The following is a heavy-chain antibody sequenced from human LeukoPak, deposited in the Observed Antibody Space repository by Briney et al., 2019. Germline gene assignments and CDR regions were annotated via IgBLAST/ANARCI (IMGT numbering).Heavy chain of an antibody. CDR2: IFYSGST. V-gene: IGHV4-34*12. D-gene: IGHD3-22*01. CDR1: GGSFSGYY. Sequence: SETLSLTCAVYGGSFSGYYWGWVRQPPGKALEWIGNIFYSGSTYYSPSLKSRVTISLDTSRNQFSLKLNSVIAADTAVYYCAKSNGYGLIDIWGQGTMVTVSS. J-gene: IGHJ3*02. CDR3: AKSNGYGLIDI.